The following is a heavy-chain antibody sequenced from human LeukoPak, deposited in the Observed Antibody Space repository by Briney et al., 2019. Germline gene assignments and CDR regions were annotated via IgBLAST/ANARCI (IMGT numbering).Heavy chain of an antibody. V-gene: IGHV4-34*01. CDR2: INHSGST. J-gene: IGHJ4*02. CDR3: ARGFCSDEICQVFTH. Sequence: SETLSLTCAVYGGSFSGYYWSWIRQPPGKGLEWSGEINHSGSTNYNPSLKSRVTISVDTSKNQFSLKLSSVTAADTALYYCARGFCSDEICQVFTHWGQGTLVTVSS. D-gene: IGHD3-9*01. CDR1: GGSFSGYY.